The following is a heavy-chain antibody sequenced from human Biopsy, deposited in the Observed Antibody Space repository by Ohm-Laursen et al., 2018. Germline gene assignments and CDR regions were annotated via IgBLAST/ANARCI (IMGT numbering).Heavy chain of an antibody. Sequence: SDTLSLTCTVSGGSFTGHYWTWIRQPPGKGLEWIGHISHTGYTSYKSSLKSRVTISLDTSRKHFSLRLTSLAAADTAVYYCGRGANEYGGLFFPHWGQGTLVTVSS. CDR1: GGSFTGHY. J-gene: IGHJ4*02. V-gene: IGHV4-59*11. CDR2: ISHTGYT. CDR3: GRGANEYGGLFFPH. D-gene: IGHD4-23*01.